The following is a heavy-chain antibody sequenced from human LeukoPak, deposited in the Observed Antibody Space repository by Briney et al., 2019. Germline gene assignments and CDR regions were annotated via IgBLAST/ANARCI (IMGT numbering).Heavy chain of an antibody. CDR2: ISGSGGST. Sequence: TGGSLRLSCAASGFTFSSYGMHWVRQAPGKGLEWVSAISGSGGSTYYADSVKGRFTISRDNSKNTLYLQMNSLRAEDTAVYYCAKGEIAVAGTTSDYWGQGTLVTVSS. D-gene: IGHD6-19*01. CDR1: GFTFSSYG. V-gene: IGHV3-23*01. CDR3: AKGEIAVAGTTSDY. J-gene: IGHJ4*02.